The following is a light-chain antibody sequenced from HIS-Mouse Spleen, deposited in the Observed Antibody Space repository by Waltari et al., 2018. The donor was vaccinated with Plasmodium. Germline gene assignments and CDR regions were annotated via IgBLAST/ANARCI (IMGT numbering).Light chain of an antibody. J-gene: IGLJ2*01. Sequence: QSVLTQPPSVSAAPGQKVTISCSGSSSNIGNNYVSWYQQLPGTAPKLLIYDNKKRTPGIHGRFPGSKSGPSATLGITGLQTGDEADYYCGTWDSSLSAGVVFGGVTKLTVL. V-gene: IGLV1-51*01. CDR3: GTWDSSLSAGVV. CDR1: SSNIGNNY. CDR2: DNK.